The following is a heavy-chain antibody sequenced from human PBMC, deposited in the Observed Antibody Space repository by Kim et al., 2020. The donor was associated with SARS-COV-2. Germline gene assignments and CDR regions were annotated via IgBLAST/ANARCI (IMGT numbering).Heavy chain of an antibody. CDR3: ARGGTGDPPVSVDY. J-gene: IGHJ4*02. V-gene: IGHV3-30-3*01. CDR2: ISYDGSNK. Sequence: GGSLRLSCAASGFTFSSYAMHWVRQAPGKGLEWVAVISYDGSNKYYADSVKGRFTISRDNSKNTLYLQMNSLRAEDTAVYYCARGGTGDPPVSVDYWGQGTLVTVSS. CDR1: GFTFSSYA. D-gene: IGHD7-27*01.